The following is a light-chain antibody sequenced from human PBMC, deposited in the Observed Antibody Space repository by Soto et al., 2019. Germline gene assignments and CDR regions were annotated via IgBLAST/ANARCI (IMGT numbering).Light chain of an antibody. CDR3: AAWDDSLDGYWV. CDR2: NNH. J-gene: IGLJ3*02. Sequence: QSVLTQPPSASGTPGQRVTISCSGSSSNIGSNTVSSYQQFPGTAPKLLIHNNHQRPSGVPDRFSGSKSGTSASLAISGLQSDDEADYDCAAWDDSLDGYWVFGGGTKVTVL. CDR1: SSNIGSNT. V-gene: IGLV1-44*01.